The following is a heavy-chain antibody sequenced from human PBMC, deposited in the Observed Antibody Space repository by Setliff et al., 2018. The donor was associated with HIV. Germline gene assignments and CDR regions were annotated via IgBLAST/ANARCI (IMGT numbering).Heavy chain of an antibody. CDR1: GGSFRSFA. Sequence: GASVKVSCKASGGSFRSFAITWVRQAPGQRLEWMGTIIPIFGTTNSAQKFQGRVTFTADESTSTAYMDLSSLRSEDTAVYHCARGGNWTPLDYWGQGTLVTVSS. D-gene: IGHD1-20*01. J-gene: IGHJ4*02. CDR2: IIPIFGTT. V-gene: IGHV1-69*13. CDR3: ARGGNWTPLDY.